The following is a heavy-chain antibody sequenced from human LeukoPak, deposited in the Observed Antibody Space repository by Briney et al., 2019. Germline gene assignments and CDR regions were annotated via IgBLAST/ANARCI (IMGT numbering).Heavy chain of an antibody. CDR2: IYYNGDT. V-gene: IGHV4-61*01. CDR3: ARVLRAASWRSYDY. D-gene: IGHD5-18*01. J-gene: IGHJ4*02. Sequence: SETLSLTCTVSGGSFSNSLYYWSWIRQPPGKGLEWIGYIYYNGDTNYNPSLKSRVIISIDMSSNQFSLRLNSMTAADTAVYYCARVLRAASWRSYDYWGQGSLVTVSS. CDR1: GGSFSNSLYY.